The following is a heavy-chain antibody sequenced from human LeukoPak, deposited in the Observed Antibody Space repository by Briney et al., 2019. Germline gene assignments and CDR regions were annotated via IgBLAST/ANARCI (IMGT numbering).Heavy chain of an antibody. D-gene: IGHD1-1*01. CDR2: IIPIFGTA. CDR1: GGTFSSYA. J-gene: IGHJ5*02. CDR3: ARVGADWNRIGFDP. V-gene: IGHV1-69*13. Sequence: SVKVSCKASGGTFSSYAISWVRQAPGQGLEWMGGIIPIFGTANYAQKFQGRVTITADESTSTAYMELSSLRSEDTAVYYCARVGADWNRIGFDPWGQGTLVTVSS.